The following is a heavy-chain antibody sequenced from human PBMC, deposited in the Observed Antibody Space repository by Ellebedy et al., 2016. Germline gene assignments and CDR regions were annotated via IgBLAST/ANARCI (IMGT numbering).Heavy chain of an antibody. V-gene: IGHV3-23*01. Sequence: GGSLRLXXTASGLNFNTFFMTWVRQAPGKGLEWVSTISPGSDITRLADSVKGRFTISRDNSKNTLYLQMNNLRVDDTALYYCRQGHYFDQWGQGALVTVSS. CDR3: RQGHYFDQ. CDR1: GLNFNTFF. CDR2: ISPGSDIT. J-gene: IGHJ4*02.